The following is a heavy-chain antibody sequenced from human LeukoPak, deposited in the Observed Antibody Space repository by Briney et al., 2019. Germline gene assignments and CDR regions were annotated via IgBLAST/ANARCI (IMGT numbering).Heavy chain of an antibody. J-gene: IGHJ4*02. D-gene: IGHD4-17*01. V-gene: IGHV4-34*01. CDR3: ARGPDDYGDYGVNGYYDY. CDR1: GGSFSGYY. Sequence: PSETLSLTCAVYGGSFSGYYWSWIRQPPGKGLEWIGEINHSGSTNYNPSFKSRVTISVDTSKNQFSLKLSSVTAADTAVYYCARGPDDYGDYGVNGYYDYWGQGTLVTVSS. CDR2: INHSGST.